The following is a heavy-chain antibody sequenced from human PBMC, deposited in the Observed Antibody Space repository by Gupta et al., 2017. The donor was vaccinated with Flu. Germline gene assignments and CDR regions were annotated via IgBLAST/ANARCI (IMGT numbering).Heavy chain of an antibody. D-gene: IGHD1-26*01. CDR3: ARDEVVGATQAVDY. CDR1: GFTFSGYW. CDR2: IKQDGSEK. V-gene: IGHV3-7*04. J-gene: IGHJ4*02. Sequence: EVQLVESGGGSVQPGGSLRLSCSASGFTFSGYWMSWVRQAPGKGLECVANIKQDGSEKYSVDSVKGRFTISRDNAKNSLYLQMNSLRAEDTAVYYCARDEVVGATQAVDYWGQGTLVTVSS.